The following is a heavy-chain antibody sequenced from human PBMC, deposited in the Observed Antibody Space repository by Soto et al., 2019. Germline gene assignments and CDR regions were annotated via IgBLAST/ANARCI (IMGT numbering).Heavy chain of an antibody. Sequence: EVQLVESGGGLVKPGGSLRLSCAASGFTFSNAWMSWVRQAPGKGLEWVGRIKSKTDGGTTDYAAPVKGRFTISRDDSKNTLYLQMNSLKTEDTAVYYCTTDRVWGSYRYTPSFDYWGQGTLVTVSS. D-gene: IGHD3-16*02. V-gene: IGHV3-15*01. CDR2: IKSKTDGGTT. CDR1: GFTFSNAW. J-gene: IGHJ4*02. CDR3: TTDRVWGSYRYTPSFDY.